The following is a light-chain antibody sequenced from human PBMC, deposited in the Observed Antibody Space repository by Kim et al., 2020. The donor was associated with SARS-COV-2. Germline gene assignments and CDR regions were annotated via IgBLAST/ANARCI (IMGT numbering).Light chain of an antibody. J-gene: IGLJ3*02. Sequence: SYELTQPPSMSVAPGKTARITCGGNNIGSKSVHWYQQKPGQAPVLVIYYDSDRPSGIPERFSGSNSGNTATLTISRVEAGDEADYYCQAWDSRSDHRVFG. V-gene: IGLV3-21*04. CDR3: QAWDSRSDHRV. CDR1: NIGSKS. CDR2: YDS.